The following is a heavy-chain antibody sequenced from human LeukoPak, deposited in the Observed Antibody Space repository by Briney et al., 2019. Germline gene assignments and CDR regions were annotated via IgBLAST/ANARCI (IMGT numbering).Heavy chain of an antibody. V-gene: IGHV6-1*01. CDR1: GDSVSSNSAA. CDR2: TYYRSKWYN. Sequence: SQPLSLTCAISGDSVSSNSAAWNWIRQSPSRGLEWLGRTYYRSKWYNDYAVSVKSRITINPDTSKNQFSLQLNSVTPEDTAVYYCARARRYFDWLLPRFDPWGQGTLVTVSS. CDR3: ARARRYFDWLLPRFDP. J-gene: IGHJ5*02. D-gene: IGHD3-9*01.